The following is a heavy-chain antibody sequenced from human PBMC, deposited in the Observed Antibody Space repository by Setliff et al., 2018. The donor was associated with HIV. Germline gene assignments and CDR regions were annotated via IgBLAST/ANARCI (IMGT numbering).Heavy chain of an antibody. V-gene: IGHV3-30-3*01. D-gene: IGHD1-26*01. CDR1: GFTFSSYI. CDR3: VRDPIEGYPDYFDY. CDR2: MSTGGDIK. Sequence: GGSLRLSCAATGFTFSSYILHWVRQAPGKGLEWVAVMSTGGDIKIYADSVKGRFTISRDNSKNTLFLQMNSLRPEDTATYYCVRDPIEGYPDYFDYWGQGTLVTVSS. J-gene: IGHJ4*02.